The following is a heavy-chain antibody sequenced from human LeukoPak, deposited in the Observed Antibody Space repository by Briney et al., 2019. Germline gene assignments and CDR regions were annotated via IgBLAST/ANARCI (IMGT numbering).Heavy chain of an antibody. V-gene: IGHV5-51*01. J-gene: IGHJ4*02. Sequence: GESLKISCKGSGYSFTDYWLGWVRQMPGKGLEWMGFIYPGDSHTRYDPSFEGQVTISADKSISTAYLQWSSLKASDTAMYYCARQTRDGSGSRGYSFDFWGQGALVTVSS. CDR1: GYSFTDYW. CDR3: ARQTRDGSGSRGYSFDF. D-gene: IGHD3-10*01. CDR2: IYPGDSHT.